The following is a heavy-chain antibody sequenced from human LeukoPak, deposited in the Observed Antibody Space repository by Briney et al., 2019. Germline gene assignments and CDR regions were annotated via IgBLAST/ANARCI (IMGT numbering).Heavy chain of an antibody. CDR3: ARQSYSYGFEDY. J-gene: IGHJ4*02. D-gene: IGHD5-18*01. CDR1: GGSFSGYY. CDR2: INHSGST. V-gene: IGHV4-34*01. Sequence: SETLSLTCAVYGGSFSGYYWSWIRQPPGKGLEWIGEINHSGSTNYNPSLKSRVTISVDTSKNQFSLKLSSVTAADTAVYYCARQSYSYGFEDYWGQGTLVTVSS.